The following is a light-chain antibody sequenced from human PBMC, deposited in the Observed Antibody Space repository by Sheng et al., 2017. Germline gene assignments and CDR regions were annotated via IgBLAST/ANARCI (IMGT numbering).Light chain of an antibody. Sequence: QSVLTQPPSASGTPGQRVTISCSGSSSNIGSNYVYWYQQLPGMAPKLLIYRNNQRPSGVPDRFSGSKSGTSASLAISGLRSEDEADYYCAAWDDSLRGVFGGGTKLT. J-gene: IGLJ3*02. V-gene: IGLV1-47*01. CDR2: RNN. CDR3: AAWDDSLRGV. CDR1: SSNIGSNY.